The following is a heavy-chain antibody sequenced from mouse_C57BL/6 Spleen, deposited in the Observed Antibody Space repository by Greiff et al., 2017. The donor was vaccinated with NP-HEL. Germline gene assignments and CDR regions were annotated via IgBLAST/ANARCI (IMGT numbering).Heavy chain of an antibody. J-gene: IGHJ3*01. CDR1: GYTFTSYW. CDR2: IYPGSGST. CDR3: ARWGVAWFAY. V-gene: IGHV1-55*01. Sequence: QVQLQQPGAELVKPGASVKMSCKASGYTFTSYWITWVKQRPGQGLEWIGDIYPGSGSTNYNEKFKSKATLTVDTSSSTAYMQLSSLTSEGAAVYYCARWGVAWFAYWGQGTLVTVSA. D-gene: IGHD1-1*02.